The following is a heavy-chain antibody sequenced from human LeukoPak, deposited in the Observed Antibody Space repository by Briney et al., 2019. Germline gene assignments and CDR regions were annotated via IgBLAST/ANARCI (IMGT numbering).Heavy chain of an antibody. CDR2: IHTSGST. Sequence: SETLSLTCTFSGGSISSYYWSWIRQPAGKGLEWIGRIHTSGSTNYNPSLKSRVTMSVDTSKNQFSLKLRSVTAADTAVYYCAMLLAFFGDSSGYFTDYWGQGTLVTVSS. CDR1: GGSISSYY. V-gene: IGHV4-4*07. D-gene: IGHD3-22*01. CDR3: AMLLAFFGDSSGYFTDY. J-gene: IGHJ4*02.